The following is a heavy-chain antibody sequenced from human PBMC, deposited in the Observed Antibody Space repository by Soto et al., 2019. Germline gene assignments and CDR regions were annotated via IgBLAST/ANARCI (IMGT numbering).Heavy chain of an antibody. V-gene: IGHV3-21*01. J-gene: IGHJ4*02. D-gene: IGHD5-18*01. CDR2: ISSSSSYI. CDR3: ARVTLGYSYGYTPCDY. CDR1: GFTFSSYS. Sequence: GGSLRLSCAASGFTFSSYSMNWVRQAPGKGLEWVSSISSSSSYIYYADSVKGRFTISRDNAKNSLYLQMNSLRAEDTAVYYCARVTLGYSYGYTPCDYWGQGTLVTVSS.